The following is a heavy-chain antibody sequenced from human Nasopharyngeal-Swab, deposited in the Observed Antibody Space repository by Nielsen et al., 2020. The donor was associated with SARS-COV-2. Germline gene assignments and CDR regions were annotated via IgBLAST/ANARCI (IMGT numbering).Heavy chain of an antibody. J-gene: IGHJ4*02. CDR2: ISSSSSYI. Sequence: GESLKISCAASGFTFSSYSMNWVRQAPGKGLEWVSSISSSSSYIYYADSVKGRFTISRDNAKNSLYLQMNSLRAEDTAVYYCARLGWIAAAGTGKSDWGQGTLVTVSS. CDR1: GFTFSSYS. CDR3: ARLGWIAAAGTGKSD. V-gene: IGHV3-21*01. D-gene: IGHD6-13*01.